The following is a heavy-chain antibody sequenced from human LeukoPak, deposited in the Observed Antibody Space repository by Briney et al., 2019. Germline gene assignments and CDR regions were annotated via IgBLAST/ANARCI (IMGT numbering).Heavy chain of an antibody. Sequence: PGRTLRLSCAASGFTFTGYWMTWVRQVPGKGLEWVAYINRGGSGSYYADSVKGRFTISRDNAKNSLYLQMRSLRDADTPVYYFAIMGAWELQRVFDGSGQASLVSVSS. CDR3: AIMGAWELQRVFDG. V-gene: IGHV3-7*01. CDR2: INRGGSGS. J-gene: IGHJ4*01. CDR1: GFTFTGYW. D-gene: IGHD1-26*01.